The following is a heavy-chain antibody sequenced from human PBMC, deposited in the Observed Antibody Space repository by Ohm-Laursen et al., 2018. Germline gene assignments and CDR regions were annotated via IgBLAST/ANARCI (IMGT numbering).Heavy chain of an antibody. V-gene: IGHV1-69*04. CDR2: IIPILGIA. CDR3: EAIAVARKSY. Sequence: ASVKVSCNASGGTFSSYAISWVRQAPGQGLEWMGRIIPILGIANYAQKFQGRVTITADKSTSTAYMELSSLRSEDTAVYYCEAIAVARKSYWGQGTLVTVSS. CDR1: GGTFSSYA. J-gene: IGHJ4*02. D-gene: IGHD6-19*01.